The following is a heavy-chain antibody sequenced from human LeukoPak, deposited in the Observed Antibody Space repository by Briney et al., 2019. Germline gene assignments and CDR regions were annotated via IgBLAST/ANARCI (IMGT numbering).Heavy chain of an antibody. D-gene: IGHD3-16*01. Sequence: PGGSLRLSCAASGFTFSSHAMSWVRQAPGKGLEWVAVISYDGSNKYYADSVKGRFTISRDNSKNTLYLQMNSLRAEDTAVYYCAGGYPLDAFDIWGQGTMVTVSS. J-gene: IGHJ3*02. CDR1: GFTFSSHA. CDR3: AGGYPLDAFDI. CDR2: ISYDGSNK. V-gene: IGHV3-30*04.